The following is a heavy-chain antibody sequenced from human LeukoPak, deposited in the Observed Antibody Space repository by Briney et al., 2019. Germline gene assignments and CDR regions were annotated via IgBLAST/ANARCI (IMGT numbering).Heavy chain of an antibody. Sequence: GASVKVSCKTSGYSFATYGISWVRQAPGQGLEWMGWINTNTGNPTYAQGFTGRFVFSLDTSVSTAYPQISSLKAEDTAVYYCARDVYCSGGSCHSGNWFDPWGQGTLVTVSS. CDR1: GYSFATYG. V-gene: IGHV7-4-1*02. CDR3: ARDVYCSGGSCHSGNWFDP. D-gene: IGHD2-15*01. J-gene: IGHJ5*02. CDR2: INTNTGNP.